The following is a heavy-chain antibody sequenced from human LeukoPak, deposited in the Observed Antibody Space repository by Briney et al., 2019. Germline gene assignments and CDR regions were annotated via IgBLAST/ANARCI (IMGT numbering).Heavy chain of an antibody. CDR3: ARGEYSRSLDF. CDR2: FDPRTTAT. J-gene: IGHJ4*02. V-gene: IGHV1-2*02. D-gene: IGHD3-16*02. Sequence: ASVKVSCKASGETFTGYYIHWVRQAPGQGLEWMGWFDPRTTATNYAQKFQGRVIMSKDTSISTVYMDLNGLTSDDTATYYCARGEYSRSLDFWGQGTLVTVSS. CDR1: GETFTGYY.